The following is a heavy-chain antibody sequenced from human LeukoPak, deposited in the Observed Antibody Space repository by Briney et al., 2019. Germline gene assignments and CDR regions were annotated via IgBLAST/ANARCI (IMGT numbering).Heavy chain of an antibody. CDR3: ARDFRPSRPILYFDY. J-gene: IGHJ4*02. CDR2: INAGNGNT. Sequence: VASVKVSCKASGYTFTSYAMHWVRQAPGQRLEWMGWINAGNGNTKYSQKFQGRVTITRDTSASTAYMELSSLRSEDTAVYYCARDFRPSRPILYFDYWGQGTLVTVSS. CDR1: GYTFTSYA. V-gene: IGHV1-3*01.